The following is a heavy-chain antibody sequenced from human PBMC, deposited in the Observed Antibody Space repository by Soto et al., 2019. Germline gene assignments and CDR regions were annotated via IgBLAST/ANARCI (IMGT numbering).Heavy chain of an antibody. V-gene: IGHV3-48*03. Sequence: EVQLVESGGGLVQPGGSLRLSCAASGFTFSSYEMNWVRQAPGKGLEWVSYISSSGSTIYYADSVKGRFTISRDNAKNSLYLQMISLRAEDTAVYYCARDSPSWFDPWGQGTLVTVSS. J-gene: IGHJ5*02. CDR1: GFTFSSYE. CDR2: ISSSGSTI. CDR3: ARDSPSWFDP.